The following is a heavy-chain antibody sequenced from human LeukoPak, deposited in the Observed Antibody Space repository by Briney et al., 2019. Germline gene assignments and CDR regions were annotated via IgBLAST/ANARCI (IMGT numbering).Heavy chain of an antibody. D-gene: IGHD6-19*01. J-gene: IGHJ4*02. CDR1: GFTFSNYG. CDR2: IRYDGSNK. V-gene: IGHV3-30*02. Sequence: AGGSLRLSCAASGFTFSNYGMHWVRQAPGKGLEWVTFIRYDGSNKYYVDSVKDRFTISRDNSKNTLYLQMNSLRAEDTAVHYCAKIMGSAWAFDYWGQGTLVTVSS. CDR3: AKIMGSAWAFDY.